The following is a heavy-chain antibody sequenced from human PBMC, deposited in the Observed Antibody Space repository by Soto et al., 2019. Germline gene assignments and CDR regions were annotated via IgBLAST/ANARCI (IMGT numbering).Heavy chain of an antibody. CDR2: ISAKNGNI. Sequence: ASVKVSCKASGYTFTSYGFTWVRQAPGQGLEWMGWISAKNGNINYAEKLQGRVTMTTDTSTSTAYMELRSLRSDDTAVYYCARDYGSINSQEFDYWGKGTRVTASS. CDR1: GYTFTSYG. CDR3: ARDYGSINSQEFDY. D-gene: IGHD3-10*01. V-gene: IGHV1-18*04. J-gene: IGHJ4*02.